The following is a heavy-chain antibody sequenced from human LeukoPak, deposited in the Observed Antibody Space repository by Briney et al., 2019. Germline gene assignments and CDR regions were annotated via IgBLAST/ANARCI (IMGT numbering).Heavy chain of an antibody. CDR3: GRGLRPVDY. J-gene: IGHJ4*02. CDR1: GFTFSSYW. Sequence: TGGSLRLSRAASGFTFSSYWMHWVRQAPGKGLVWVSHIKSDGSRTNYADSVKGRFTISRDNAKNTVYLQMNSLRVEDTAVYYCGRGLRPVDYWGQGTLVTVSS. V-gene: IGHV3-74*01. CDR2: IKSDGSRT.